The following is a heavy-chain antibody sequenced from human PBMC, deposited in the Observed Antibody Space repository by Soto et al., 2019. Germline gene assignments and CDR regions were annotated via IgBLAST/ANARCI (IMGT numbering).Heavy chain of an antibody. D-gene: IGHD6-19*01. J-gene: IGHJ6*02. CDR2: ISYDGSNK. Sequence: QVQLVESGGGVVQPGRSLRLSCAASGFTFSSYGMHWVRQAPGKGLEWVAVISYDGSNKYYADSVKGRFTISRDNSKNTLYLQMNSLRAEDTAVYYCAKDLEAVAGIYYYYYGMDVWGQGTTVTVSS. CDR1: GFTFSSYG. V-gene: IGHV3-30*18. CDR3: AKDLEAVAGIYYYYYGMDV.